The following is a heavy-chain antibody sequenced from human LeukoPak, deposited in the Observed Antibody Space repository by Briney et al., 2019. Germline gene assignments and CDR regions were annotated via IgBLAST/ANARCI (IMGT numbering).Heavy chain of an antibody. CDR2: ISSGGSTI. V-gene: IGHV3-48*03. CDR1: GFTFSSYE. J-gene: IGHJ4*02. D-gene: IGHD2-21*01. CDR3: ATDSPASASIPRFFDY. Sequence: GGSLRLSCSASGFTFSSYEMNWVRQAPGKGLEWISYISSGGSTIYYSDPVKGRFTISRDNAKNSLYLQMNSLRVEDTAVYYCATDSPASASIPRFFDYWGQGTLVTVSS.